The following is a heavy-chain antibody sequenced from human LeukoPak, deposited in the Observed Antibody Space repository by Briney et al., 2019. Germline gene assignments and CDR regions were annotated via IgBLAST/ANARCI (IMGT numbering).Heavy chain of an antibody. CDR1: GFTFSSYS. D-gene: IGHD3-22*01. CDR3: ARDPSVYDSSGDHDY. Sequence: GGSLRLSCAASGFTFSSYSMNWVRQAPGKGLEWVSSISSSSSYIYYADSVKGRFTISRDNAKNSLYLQMNSLRAEDTAVYYCARDPSVYDSSGDHDYWGQGTLVTVSS. J-gene: IGHJ4*02. CDR2: ISSSSSYI. V-gene: IGHV3-21*01.